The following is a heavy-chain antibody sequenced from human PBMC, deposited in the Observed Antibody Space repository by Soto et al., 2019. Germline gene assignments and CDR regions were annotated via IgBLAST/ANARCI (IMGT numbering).Heavy chain of an antibody. CDR2: IYYSGST. CDR3: ARGGYSYGYFLKDYYYYGMDV. V-gene: IGHV4-31*03. Sequence: SETLSLTCTVSGGSISSGGYYWSWIRQHPGKGLEWIGYIYYSGSTYYNPSLKSRVTISVDTSKNQFSLKLSSVTAADTAVYYCARGGYSYGYFLKDYYYYGMDVWGQGTTVT. CDR1: GGSISSGGYY. D-gene: IGHD5-18*01. J-gene: IGHJ6*02.